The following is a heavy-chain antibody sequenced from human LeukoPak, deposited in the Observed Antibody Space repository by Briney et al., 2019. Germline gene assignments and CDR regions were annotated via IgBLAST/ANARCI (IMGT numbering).Heavy chain of an antibody. Sequence: PGGSLRLSCAASGFTFSSYVMSWVRQAPGKGLEWVSAISGSGGSTYYADSVKGRFTISRDNSKNTLYLQMNSLRAEDTAVYYCAKGAGGGYSNYQDYWGQGTLVTVSS. CDR1: GFTFSSYV. CDR3: AKGAGGGYSNYQDY. D-gene: IGHD4-11*01. J-gene: IGHJ4*02. CDR2: ISGSGGST. V-gene: IGHV3-23*01.